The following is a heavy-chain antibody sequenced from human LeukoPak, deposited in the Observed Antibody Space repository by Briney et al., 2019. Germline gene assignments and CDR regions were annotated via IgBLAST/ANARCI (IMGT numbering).Heavy chain of an antibody. CDR2: IYYSGST. V-gene: IGHV4-59*01. CDR1: GGSFSGYY. J-gene: IGHJ4*02. CDR3: ARSPSLLRYFDY. D-gene: IGHD3-9*01. Sequence: PSETLSLTCAVYGGSFSGYYWSWIRQPPGKGLEWIGYIYYSGSTNYNPSLKSRVTISVDTSKNQFSLKLSSVTAADTAVYYCARSPSLLRYFDYWGQGTLVTVSS.